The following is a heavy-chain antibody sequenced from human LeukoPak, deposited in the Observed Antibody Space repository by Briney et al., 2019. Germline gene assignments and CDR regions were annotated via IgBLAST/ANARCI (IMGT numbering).Heavy chain of an antibody. CDR1: GFTFSSHD. J-gene: IGHJ4*02. Sequence: GGSLRLSCAASGFTFSSHDMHWVRQATGKGLEWVSAIGTAGDTYYPGSVKGRFTISRENAKNSLYLQMNSLRAEDTAVYYCAGDLGYGDGVDYWGQGTLVTVSS. V-gene: IGHV3-13*01. D-gene: IGHD4-17*01. CDR2: IGTAGDT. CDR3: AGDLGYGDGVDY.